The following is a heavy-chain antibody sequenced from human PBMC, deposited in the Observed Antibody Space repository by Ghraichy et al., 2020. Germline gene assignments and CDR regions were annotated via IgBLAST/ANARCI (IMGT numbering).Heavy chain of an antibody. J-gene: IGHJ4*02. Sequence: SETLSLTCAVYGGSFSGYYWSWIRQPPGKGLEWIGEINHSGSTNYNPSLKSRVTISVDTSKNQFSLKLSSVTAADTAVYYCARGGGSSSWYSHPFDYWGQGTLVTVSS. D-gene: IGHD6-13*01. CDR1: GGSFSGYY. CDR2: INHSGST. V-gene: IGHV4-34*01. CDR3: ARGGGSSSWYSHPFDY.